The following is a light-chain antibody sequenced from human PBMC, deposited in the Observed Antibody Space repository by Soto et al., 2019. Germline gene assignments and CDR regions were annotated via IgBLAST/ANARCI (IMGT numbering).Light chain of an antibody. CDR3: QQYGSSGT. CDR2: DAS. Sequence: IVLTPSPATLSLSPGERATLSCRASQSVSSYLVWSQQKPGQAPRLLIYDASNRATGIPDRFSGSGSGTDFTLTISRLEPEDFAVYYCQQYGSSGTFGQGTKVDI. V-gene: IGKV3-20*01. CDR1: QSVSSY. J-gene: IGKJ1*01.